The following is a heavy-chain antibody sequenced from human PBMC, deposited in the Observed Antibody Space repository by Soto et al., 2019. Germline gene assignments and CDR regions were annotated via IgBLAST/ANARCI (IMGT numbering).Heavy chain of an antibody. V-gene: IGHV4-34*01. CDR3: ARGRITIFGVVIFHSDGMDV. D-gene: IGHD3-3*01. Sequence: QVQLQQWGAGLLKPSETLSLTCAVYGGSFSGYYWSWIRQPPGKGLEWIGEINHSGSTNYNPSLKSRVTISVDTSKNQFSLKLSSVTAADTAVYYCARGRITIFGVVIFHSDGMDVRGQGTTVTVSS. J-gene: IGHJ6*02. CDR2: INHSGST. CDR1: GGSFSGYY.